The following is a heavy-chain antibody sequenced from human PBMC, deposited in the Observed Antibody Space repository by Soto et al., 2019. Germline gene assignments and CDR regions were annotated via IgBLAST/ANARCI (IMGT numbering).Heavy chain of an antibody. CDR1: GYSFTSYW. CDR2: IYPGYSDT. J-gene: IGHJ4*02. Sequence: GESLKISCKGSGYSFTSYWIGWVRQMPGKSFEWIGIIYPGYSDTRYSPFFQGQVTISADKSISTAYLQWSSLKASDTSIYYCAKTGTYYDFWSGYPIDYWGQGTLVTVSS. D-gene: IGHD3-3*01. V-gene: IGHV5-51*01. CDR3: AKTGTYYDFWSGYPIDY.